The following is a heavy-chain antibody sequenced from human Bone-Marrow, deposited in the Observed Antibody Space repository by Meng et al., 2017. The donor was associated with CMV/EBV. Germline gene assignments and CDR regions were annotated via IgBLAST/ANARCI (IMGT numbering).Heavy chain of an antibody. V-gene: IGHV4-39*07. D-gene: IGHD3-3*01. CDR2: IYYSGST. CDR3: ARDGLTIFGVVTSYYYYYGMDV. Sequence: GSLRLPCPVPGGSISSSSYYWGWIRQPPGKGLEWIGSIYYSGSTYYNPSLKSRVTISVDTSKNQFSLKLSSVTAADTAVYYCARDGLTIFGVVTSYYYYYGMDVWGQGTTVTVSS. CDR1: GGSISSSSYY. J-gene: IGHJ6*02.